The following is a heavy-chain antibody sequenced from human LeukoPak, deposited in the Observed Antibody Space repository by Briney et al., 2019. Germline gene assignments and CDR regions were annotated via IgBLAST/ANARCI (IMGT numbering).Heavy chain of an antibody. CDR2: ISGSGGST. CDR3: ARGEYSSFLGAFDI. V-gene: IGHV3-23*01. J-gene: IGHJ3*02. D-gene: IGHD6-6*01. Sequence: GGSLRLSCAASGSTFSSYAMSWVRQAPGKGLEWVSAISGSGGSTYYADSVKGRFTISRDNSKNTLYLQMNSLRAEDTAVYYCARGEYSSFLGAFDIWGQGTMVTVSS. CDR1: GSTFSSYA.